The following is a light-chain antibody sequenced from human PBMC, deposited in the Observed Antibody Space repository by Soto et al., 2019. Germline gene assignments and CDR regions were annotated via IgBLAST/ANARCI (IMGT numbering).Light chain of an antibody. CDR1: SSDIGGYNY. CDR2: EVS. V-gene: IGLV2-14*01. CDR3: SSYTCSSTLYV. Sequence: QSVLTQPASVSGSPGQSITISCAGTSSDIGGYNYVSWYQQHPGKAPKVMIYEVSNRPSGVSNRFSGSKSGNTASLTISGLQAEDEADYYCSSYTCSSTLYVFGRGTNVTVL. J-gene: IGLJ1*01.